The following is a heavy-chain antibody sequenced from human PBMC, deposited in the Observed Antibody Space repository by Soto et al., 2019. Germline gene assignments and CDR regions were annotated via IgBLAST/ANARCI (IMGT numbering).Heavy chain of an antibody. J-gene: IGHJ4*02. D-gene: IGHD3-22*01. CDR1: GGSFSGYY. CDR3: ASPNSAYYYDSRGSFDY. Sequence: PSETLSLTCAVYGGSFSGYYWSWIRQPPGKGLEWIGEINHSGSTNYNPSLKSRVTISLDTSKNQFSLKLSSVTAADTAVYYCASPNSAYYYDSRGSFDYWGQGTLVTVSS. V-gene: IGHV4-34*01. CDR2: INHSGST.